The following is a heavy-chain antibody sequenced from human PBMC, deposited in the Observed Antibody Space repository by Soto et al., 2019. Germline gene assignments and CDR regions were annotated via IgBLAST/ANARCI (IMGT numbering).Heavy chain of an antibody. CDR3: AKGTMGAPFYYFDY. J-gene: IGHJ4*02. CDR2: ISGTVGNT. Sequence: EVQLLESGGGLVQPGGSLRLSCVASGVTFNNSAMSWVRQAPGKGLQWVSSISGTVGNTYYAESVKGRFTISRDTSKNTVYLQMNSLRAEDTGIYYCAKGTMGAPFYYFDYWGQGTLVTVSS. D-gene: IGHD1-26*01. V-gene: IGHV3-23*01. CDR1: GVTFNNSA.